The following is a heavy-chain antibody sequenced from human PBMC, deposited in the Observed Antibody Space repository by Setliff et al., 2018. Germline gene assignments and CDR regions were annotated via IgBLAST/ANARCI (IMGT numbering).Heavy chain of an antibody. D-gene: IGHD3-22*01. J-gene: IGHJ5*02. CDR2: IYYSGST. Sequence: ETLSLTCTVSGGSISTSSYYWGWIRQPPGKGLEWIGSIYYSGSTYYNPSLKSRVTISVDTSKKQFSLKLSSVTAADTAVYYCARGPYNIYDRSGYGFTNWFDPWVPETLLVTVSS. V-gene: IGHV4-39*07. CDR1: GGSISTSSYY. CDR3: ARGPYNIYDRSGYGFTNWFDP.